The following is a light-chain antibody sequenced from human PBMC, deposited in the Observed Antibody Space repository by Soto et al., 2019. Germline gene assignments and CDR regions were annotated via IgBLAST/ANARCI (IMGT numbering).Light chain of an antibody. Sequence: EIVLTQSPGTLSLPPGERATLSCRASQSVSSNYLAWYQQKAGQAPRLLIYGASSRATGIPDRFSGSGSGTDFTLAISRLEPEDFEVYYCQQYVSSPLTFGGGTKVEIK. CDR1: QSVSSNY. V-gene: IGKV3-20*01. CDR3: QQYVSSPLT. CDR2: GAS. J-gene: IGKJ4*01.